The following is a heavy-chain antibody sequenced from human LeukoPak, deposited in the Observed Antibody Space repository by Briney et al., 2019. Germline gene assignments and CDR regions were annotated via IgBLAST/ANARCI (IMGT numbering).Heavy chain of an antibody. D-gene: IGHD3-10*01. Sequence: GGSLRLSCAASGFTFSGFWMTWVRQAPGKGLEWVANIKQDGSEKYYVDSVKGRFTISRDNAKNSLYLQMNSLRAEDTAIYYCVRGRGNEYWGQGTLVIVSS. CDR1: GFTFSGFW. CDR3: VRGRGNEY. CDR2: IKQDGSEK. J-gene: IGHJ4*02. V-gene: IGHV3-7*01.